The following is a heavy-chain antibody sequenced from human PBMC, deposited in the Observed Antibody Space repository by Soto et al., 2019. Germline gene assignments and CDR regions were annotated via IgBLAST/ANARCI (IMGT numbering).Heavy chain of an antibody. CDR1: GGTISSYY. J-gene: IGHJ6*02. CDR2: IYTSGST. V-gene: IGHV4-4*07. CDR3: ARGPSYYYGMDV. Sequence: SETRPLTCTPRGGTISSYYWSWILLPSGKGLEWIGRIYTSGSTNYNPSLKSRVTMSVDTSKNQFSLKLSSVTAADTAVYYCARGPSYYYGMDVWGQGTTGAACS.